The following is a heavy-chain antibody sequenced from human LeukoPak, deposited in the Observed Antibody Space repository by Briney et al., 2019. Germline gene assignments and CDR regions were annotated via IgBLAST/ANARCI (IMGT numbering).Heavy chain of an antibody. V-gene: IGHV3-74*01. CDR1: GFTFSSYW. D-gene: IGHD6-6*01. CDR2: INSDGSST. Sequence: PGGSLRLSCAASGFTFSSYWMHWVRQAPGEGLVWVSRINSDGSSTSYADSVKGRFTISRDNAKNTLYLQKNSLRAEDTAVSYCARVMWRDRSSSAPRPDYWGQGTLVTVSS. CDR3: ARVMWRDRSSSAPRPDY. J-gene: IGHJ4*02.